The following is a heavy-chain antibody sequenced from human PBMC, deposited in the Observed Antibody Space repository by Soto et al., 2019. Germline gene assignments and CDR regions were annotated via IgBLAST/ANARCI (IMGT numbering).Heavy chain of an antibody. D-gene: IGHD4-17*01. Sequence: GGSLRLSCAASGITFTTYAMSWVRQAPGKGLEWVSTIAANVTNRHYADFVKGRFTISRDNSKNTLSLQMNSLRVEDTAIYYCAGDYLRLNSLNGNFYSFGMDVWGQGTAVTVSS. J-gene: IGHJ6*02. CDR3: AGDYLRLNSLNGNFYSFGMDV. CDR2: IAANVTNR. CDR1: GITFTTYA. V-gene: IGHV3-23*01.